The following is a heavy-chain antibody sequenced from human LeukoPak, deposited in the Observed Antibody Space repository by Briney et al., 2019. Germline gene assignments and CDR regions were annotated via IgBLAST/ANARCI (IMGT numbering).Heavy chain of an antibody. CDR1: GYSFTSYW. D-gene: IGHD6-13*01. Sequence: GESLKISCKASGYSFTSYWIGWVRQMPGKGLEWMGIIYPSDSDTRYSPSFQGQVTISADKSISTAFLQWSSLKASDTAMYYCARQQVYGITAAGPAISYYYYYMDVWGKGTTVTISS. V-gene: IGHV5-51*01. CDR3: ARQQVYGITAAGPAISYYYYYMDV. J-gene: IGHJ6*03. CDR2: IYPSDSDT.